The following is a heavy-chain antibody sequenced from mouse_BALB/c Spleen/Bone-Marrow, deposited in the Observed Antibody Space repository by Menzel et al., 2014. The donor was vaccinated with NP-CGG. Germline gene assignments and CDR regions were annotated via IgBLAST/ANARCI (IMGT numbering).Heavy chain of an antibody. CDR1: GYTFTFYW. CDR2: INPSNGRT. Sequence: VKLMESGAELVKPGASVKLSCKASGYTFTFYWIHWVKQRPGQGLEWIGEINPSNGRTNYNEKFKNKATLTVDKSSSTAYMQLSSLTSEDSAVYFCARYDGPAWFAYWGQGTLVPVSA. CDR3: ARYDGPAWFAY. V-gene: IGHV1S81*02. J-gene: IGHJ3*01. D-gene: IGHD2-3*01.